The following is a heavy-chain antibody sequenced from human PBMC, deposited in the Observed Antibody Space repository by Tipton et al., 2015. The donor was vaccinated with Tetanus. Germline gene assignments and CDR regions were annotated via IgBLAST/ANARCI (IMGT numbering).Heavy chain of an antibody. CDR1: GYTFTKYG. Sequence: QVQLVQSGAEVKKPGASVKVSCKASGYTFTKYGISWVRQAPGQGLEWLGWISGYSGHTNYAQQVQGRVTMTTDTSTSTAYLELRSLRSDDTALYFCARDADMWATRKAFDIWGQGTMVTVSS. CDR2: ISGYSGHT. CDR3: ARDADMWATRKAFDI. J-gene: IGHJ3*02. V-gene: IGHV1-18*01. D-gene: IGHD1-14*01.